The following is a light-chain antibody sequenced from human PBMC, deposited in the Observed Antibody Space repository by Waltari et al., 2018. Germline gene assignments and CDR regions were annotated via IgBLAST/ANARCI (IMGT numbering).Light chain of an antibody. CDR2: GAS. Sequence: ELVMTQSPATLSVSPGERATLSCRASQSVSSNLAWYQQKPGQAPRLLIYGASTRATGIPARFSGSGSGTEFTLTINSLQSEDFAVYYCQQYNNWPPLFTFGPGTKVAIK. V-gene: IGKV3D-15*01. CDR3: QQYNNWPPLFT. J-gene: IGKJ3*01. CDR1: QSVSSN.